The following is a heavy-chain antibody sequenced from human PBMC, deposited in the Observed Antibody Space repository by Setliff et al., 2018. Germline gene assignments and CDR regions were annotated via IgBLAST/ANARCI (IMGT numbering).Heavy chain of an antibody. D-gene: IGHD1-26*01. V-gene: IGHV4-61*01. CDR1: GASLRSGSYY. CDR2: VDHSGST. Sequence: SETLSLTCTVSGASLRSGSYYWSWIRQAPGKGLEWIGYVDHSGSTNFSPSLKSRGTISVDTSKTQVSLTLTSVTAADTAVYYCARDNTILGATDHWGQGTLVTVSS. J-gene: IGHJ5*02. CDR3: ARDNTILGATDH.